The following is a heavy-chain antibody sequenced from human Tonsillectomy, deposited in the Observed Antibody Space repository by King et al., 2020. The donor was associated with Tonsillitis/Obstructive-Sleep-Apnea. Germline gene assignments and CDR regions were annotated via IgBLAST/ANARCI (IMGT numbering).Heavy chain of an antibody. CDR2: IYWDDDK. CDR1: GFSLSTSGVG. D-gene: IGHD3-16*01. V-gene: IGHV2-5*02. J-gene: IGHJ3*02. CDR3: AHRQGAYDYIWGSYLGAFDI. Sequence: ITLKESGPTLVKPTQTLTLTCTFSGFSLSTSGVGVGWIRQPPGKALEWLALIYWDDDKRYSPSLKSRLTITKDTSKNQVVFTMTNMDPVDTATYYCAHRQGAYDYIWGSYLGAFDIWGQGTMVTVSS.